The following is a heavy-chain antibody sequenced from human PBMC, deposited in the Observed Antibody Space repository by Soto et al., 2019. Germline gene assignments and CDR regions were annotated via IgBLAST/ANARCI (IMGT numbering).Heavy chain of an antibody. Sequence: PGESLKISCKGSCYSFTSYWIGWVRQMPGKGLEWMGIIYPGDSDTRYSPSFQGQVTISADKSISTAYLQWSSLKTSGTAMYYCARLDYSNYVRYYYGMDVWGQGTTVTVSS. CDR2: IYPGDSDT. J-gene: IGHJ6*02. CDR1: CYSFTSYW. CDR3: ARLDYSNYVRYYYGMDV. V-gene: IGHV5-51*01. D-gene: IGHD4-4*01.